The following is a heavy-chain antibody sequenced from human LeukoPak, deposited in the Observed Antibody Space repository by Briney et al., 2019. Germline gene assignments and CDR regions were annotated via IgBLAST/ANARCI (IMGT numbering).Heavy chain of an antibody. CDR3: ARHRAYSSSSPFDY. V-gene: IGHV4-59*08. D-gene: IGHD6-6*01. CDR2: IYYTGST. Sequence: SETLSLTCTVSGGSINNYYWSWIRQPPGKGVEGIGYIYYTGSTNYNPSLKSRVTMFVDMSKNQLSLRLSSVTAADTAVYYCARHRAYSSSSPFDYWGQGTLVTVSS. CDR1: GGSINNYY. J-gene: IGHJ4*02.